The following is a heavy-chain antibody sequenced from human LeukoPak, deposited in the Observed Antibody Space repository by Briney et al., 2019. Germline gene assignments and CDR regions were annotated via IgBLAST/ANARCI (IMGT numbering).Heavy chain of an antibody. J-gene: IGHJ6*02. Sequence: GGSLRLPCAASGFTFSSYGMHWVRQAPGKGLEWVSVIYSGGSTYYADSVKGRFTISRDNSKNTLYLQMNSLRAEDTAVYYCARTSGSRALYYYGMDVWGQGTTVTVSS. CDR1: GFTFSSYG. V-gene: IGHV3-53*01. CDR2: IYSGGST. D-gene: IGHD3-10*01. CDR3: ARTSGSRALYYYGMDV.